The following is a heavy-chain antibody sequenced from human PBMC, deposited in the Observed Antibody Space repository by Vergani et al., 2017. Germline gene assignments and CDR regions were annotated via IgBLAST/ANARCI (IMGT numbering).Heavy chain of an antibody. V-gene: IGHV3-23*01. D-gene: IGHD5-12*01. CDR1: GFTFNHYA. CDR2: ISGSGGST. J-gene: IGHJ6*02. Sequence: EVQLLESGGDLVQPGGSLRLSCAASGFTFNHYAMNWVRQAPGKGLEWVSGISGSGGSTYYAGSVKGRFTISRDSSKNTLYLQMNSLSAGDTAVYYCAKANPRNRGYDYLDGYRAMDVWGRGTTVTVSS. CDR3: AKANPRNRGYDYLDGYRAMDV.